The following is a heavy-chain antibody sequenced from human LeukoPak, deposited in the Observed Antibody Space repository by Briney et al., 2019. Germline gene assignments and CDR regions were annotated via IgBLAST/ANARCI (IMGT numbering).Heavy chain of an antibody. CDR1: GFTFSSYG. CDR2: IWYDGSNK. CDR3: ARDNIWAFDI. Sequence: GGSLRLSCAASGFTFSSYGMHWVRQAPGKGLEWVAVIWYDGSNKYYADSVKGRFTISRDNSKNTLYLQMNSLRDEDTAMYYCARDNIWAFDIWGQGTMVTVSS. V-gene: IGHV3-33*01. J-gene: IGHJ3*02. D-gene: IGHD2/OR15-2a*01.